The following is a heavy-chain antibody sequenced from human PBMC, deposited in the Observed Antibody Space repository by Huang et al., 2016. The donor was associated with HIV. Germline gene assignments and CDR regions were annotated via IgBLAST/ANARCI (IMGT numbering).Heavy chain of an antibody. V-gene: IGHV4-39*01. CDR2: FYDRGSN. CDR1: GGSISSRTYY. Sequence: QTRLQESGPGLVKPSETLSLTCTVSGGSISSRTYYWAWFRQPPGKGLEWIGNFYDRGSNYYSPSLSSRSTMSVDTSKNQFSLRLTSVTAADTAVYYCARGGSHFAGWDGFPVHPLDLWGRGTMVTVSS. D-gene: IGHD3-10*01. CDR3: ARGGSHFAGWDGFPVHPLDL. J-gene: IGHJ3*01.